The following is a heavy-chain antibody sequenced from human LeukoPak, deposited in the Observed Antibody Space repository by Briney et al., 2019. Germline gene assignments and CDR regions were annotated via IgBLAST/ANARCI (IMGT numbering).Heavy chain of an antibody. Sequence: SETLSLTCTVSGGSISSYYWSWIRQPPGKGLEWIGYIHYSGSTNYNPSLKSRVTISVDTSKNQFSLKLSSVTAADTAVYYCARGGSYLSAFDIWGQGTMVTVSS. CDR3: ARGGSYLSAFDI. J-gene: IGHJ3*02. CDR2: IHYSGST. CDR1: GGSISSYY. V-gene: IGHV4-59*01. D-gene: IGHD1-26*01.